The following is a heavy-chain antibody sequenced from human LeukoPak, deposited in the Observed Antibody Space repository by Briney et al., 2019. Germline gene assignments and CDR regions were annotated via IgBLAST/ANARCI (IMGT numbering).Heavy chain of an antibody. CDR3: AKPFSSGYYSNYFDY. J-gene: IGHJ4*02. CDR1: GFTFSTYA. D-gene: IGHD3-22*01. CDR2: MSGSGGST. Sequence: GGSLRLSCVASGFTFSTYAMNWVRQAPGKGLQWVSGMSGSGGSTYYADSVKGRFTISRDNSKNTLYLQMNSLRAEDTAVYYCAKPFSSGYYSNYFDYWGQGTLVTVSS. V-gene: IGHV3-23*01.